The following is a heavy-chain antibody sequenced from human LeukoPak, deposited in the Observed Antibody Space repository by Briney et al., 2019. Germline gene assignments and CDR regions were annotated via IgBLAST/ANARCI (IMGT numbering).Heavy chain of an antibody. CDR3: AREWGYSSSWYANPFDY. Sequence: SQTLSLTCAISGDSFSSNSAAWNWIRQSPSRGLEWLGRTYYRSKWYNDYAVSVKSRITINPDTSKNQFSLQLNSVTPEDTAVYYCAREWGYSSSWYANPFDYWGQGTLVTVSS. D-gene: IGHD6-13*01. CDR2: TYYRSKWYN. V-gene: IGHV6-1*01. J-gene: IGHJ4*02. CDR1: GDSFSSNSAA.